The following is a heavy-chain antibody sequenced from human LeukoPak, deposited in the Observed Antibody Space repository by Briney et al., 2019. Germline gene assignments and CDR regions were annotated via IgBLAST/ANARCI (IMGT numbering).Heavy chain of an antibody. J-gene: IGHJ4*02. CDR1: GFIFSSHG. CDR3: AKDFDRNYSLDH. CDR2: IQNDGRRK. D-gene: IGHD1-14*01. Sequence: GGSLRLSCAASGFIFSSHGMHWVRQAPGKGLEWLAFIQNDGRRKDYADSVRGRFTISRDSSKNTMYLEMSSLRAEDTAVYYCAKDFDRNYSLDHWGQGTLVTVSS. V-gene: IGHV3-30*02.